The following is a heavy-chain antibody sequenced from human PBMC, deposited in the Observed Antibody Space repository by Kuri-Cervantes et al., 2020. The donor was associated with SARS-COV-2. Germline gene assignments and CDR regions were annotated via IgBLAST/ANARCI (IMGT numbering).Heavy chain of an antibody. D-gene: IGHD3-10*01. V-gene: IGHV3-9*01. CDR1: GFTFDDYA. J-gene: IGHJ5*02. CDR2: ISWNSGSI. CDR3: ARVGVTVRGVPNWFDP. Sequence: GGSLRLSCAASGFTFDDYAMHWVRQAPGKGLEWVSGISWNSGSIGYADSVKGRFTISRDNAKNSLYLQMNSLRAEDTAVYYCARVGVTVRGVPNWFDPWGQGTLVTVSS.